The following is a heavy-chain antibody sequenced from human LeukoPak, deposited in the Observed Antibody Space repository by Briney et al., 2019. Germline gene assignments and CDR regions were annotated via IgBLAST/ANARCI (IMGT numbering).Heavy chain of an antibody. J-gene: IGHJ4*02. CDR3: ARSLPYGTTWYGRSDF. CDR2: TRQDGDTK. CDR1: GFPFNAYW. Sequence: GGSLRLSCAASGFPFNAYWMTWVRQAPGKGLEWVANTRQDGDTKYYVDSVKGRFTISRDNAMNSLYLQMNSLRAEDTAIYYCARSLPYGTTWYGRSDFWGQGTLATVSS. D-gene: IGHD6-13*01. V-gene: IGHV3-7*03.